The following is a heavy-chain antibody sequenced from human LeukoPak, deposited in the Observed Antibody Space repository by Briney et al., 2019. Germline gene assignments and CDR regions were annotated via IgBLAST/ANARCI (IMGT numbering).Heavy chain of an antibody. CDR3: ARGGTGGQQRYRFDY. Sequence: GGSLRLSCAASGFTFSRYWMSWVRQAPGKGLEWVANIKQDGSEKYYVDSVKGRFTIPRDNAKNSLYLQMNSLRAEDTAVYYCARGGTGGQQRYRFDYWGQGTLVTVSS. J-gene: IGHJ4*02. CDR2: IKQDGSEK. CDR1: GFTFSRYW. V-gene: IGHV3-7*03. D-gene: IGHD6-13*01.